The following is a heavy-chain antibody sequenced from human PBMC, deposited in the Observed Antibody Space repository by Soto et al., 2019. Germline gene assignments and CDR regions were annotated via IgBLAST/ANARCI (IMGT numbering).Heavy chain of an antibody. J-gene: IGHJ5*02. CDR2: IIPILGIA. CDR3: ARWPLRHDKSFIWFDP. CDR1: GGTFSSYT. D-gene: IGHD3-22*01. V-gene: IGHV1-69*02. Sequence: GASVKVSCKASGGTFSSYTISWVRQAPGQGLEWMGRIIPILGIANYAQKFQGRVTITADKSTSTAYMELSSLRSEDTAVYYCARWPLRHDKSFIWFDPWGQGTLVTVSS.